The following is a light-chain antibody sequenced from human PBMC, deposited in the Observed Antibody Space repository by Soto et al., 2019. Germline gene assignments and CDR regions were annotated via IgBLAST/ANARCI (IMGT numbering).Light chain of an antibody. J-gene: IGKJ1*01. CDR3: QQYNNWPTWT. Sequence: EIVMTQSPSTLSVSPGERATLSCRASQSVSSNLAWYQQKPGQAPRLLIYGASARATGIPARFSGSVSGTEVTVTFIRLQAEDFAVYSCQQYNNWPTWTFGQGTKVEIK. CDR1: QSVSSN. CDR2: GAS. V-gene: IGKV3-15*01.